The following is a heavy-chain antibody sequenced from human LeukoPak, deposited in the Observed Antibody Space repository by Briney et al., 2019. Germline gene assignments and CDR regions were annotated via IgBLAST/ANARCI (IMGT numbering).Heavy chain of an antibody. CDR3: ASMRPHYDILTGYYVPNWFDP. Sequence: SETLSLTCTVSGGSISSSSCYWGWIRQPPGKGLEWIGSIYSSGSTYYNPSLKSRVTISVDTSKNQFSLKLSSVTAADTAVYYCASMRPHYDILTGYYVPNWFDPWGQGTLVTVSS. J-gene: IGHJ5*02. D-gene: IGHD3-9*01. V-gene: IGHV4-39*01. CDR2: IYSSGST. CDR1: GGSISSSSCY.